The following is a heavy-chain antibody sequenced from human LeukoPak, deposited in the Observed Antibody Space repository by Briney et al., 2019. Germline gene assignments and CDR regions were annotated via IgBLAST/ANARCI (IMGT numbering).Heavy chain of an antibody. D-gene: IGHD3-3*01. V-gene: IGHV3-7*01. CDR1: GFSFSSYW. CDR2: IKQDGTEK. J-gene: IGHJ4*02. CDR3: VRDFRFSDDY. Sequence: WGSLRLSCAASGFSFSSYWMTWVRQAPGKGLEWVANIKQDGTEKYSVDSVKGRFTISRDNAKNSLYLQMNSVRAEDTAVYYCVRDFRFSDDYWGQGTLVSVSS.